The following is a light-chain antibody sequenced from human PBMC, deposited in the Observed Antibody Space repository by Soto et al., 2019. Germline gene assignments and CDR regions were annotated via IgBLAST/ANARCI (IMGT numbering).Light chain of an antibody. CDR3: QQCNDYLWT. Sequence: DIQMTQSPSTLSASVGDRVTIACRASQSFTYWLAWYQQKPGKAPKLLIYDASTLESGVPSRFSGSGSGTEFTLTISSLQPDDFATYYCQQCNDYLWTFGQGTKVDIK. V-gene: IGKV1-5*01. CDR2: DAS. CDR1: QSFTYW. J-gene: IGKJ1*01.